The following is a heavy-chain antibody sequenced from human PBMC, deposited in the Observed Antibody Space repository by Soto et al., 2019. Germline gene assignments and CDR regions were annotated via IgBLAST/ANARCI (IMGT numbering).Heavy chain of an antibody. Sequence: SETLSLTCTVSGGSISSSSYYWGWIRQPPGKGLEWIGSIYYSGSTYYNPSLKSRVTISVDTSKNQFSLKLSSVTAADTAVYYCARHSRGQVGAPTEYYFEYWGQGTLVTVSS. CDR1: GGSISSSSYY. CDR2: IYYSGST. CDR3: ARHSRGQVGAPTEYYFEY. J-gene: IGHJ4*02. D-gene: IGHD1-26*01. V-gene: IGHV4-39*01.